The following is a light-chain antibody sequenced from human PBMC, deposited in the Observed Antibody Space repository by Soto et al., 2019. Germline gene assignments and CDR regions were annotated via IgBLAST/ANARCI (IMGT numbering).Light chain of an antibody. J-gene: IGKJ3*01. CDR2: GAS. Sequence: EIVLTQSPGTLSLSPGERATLSCRASQSVSSRYLAWYQQKPGQAPRLLIYGASSKATDIPDRFSGSGSVTVFTITISRLEPEDFSVDYCQQYGSSPIFTFGPGTKVDI. V-gene: IGKV3-20*01. CDR3: QQYGSSPIFT. CDR1: QSVSSRY.